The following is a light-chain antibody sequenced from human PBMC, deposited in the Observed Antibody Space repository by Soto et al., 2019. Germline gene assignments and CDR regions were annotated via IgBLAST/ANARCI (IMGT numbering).Light chain of an antibody. CDR1: SSDVGGYNY. Sequence: QSVLTQPASVSGSPGQSITISCTGTSSDVGGYNYASWYQQHPGKAPKLMIYEVSNRPSGVSNRFSGSKSGNTASLTISGLQAEDEADYYCSSYTSSSPYVFGTGTKVT. J-gene: IGLJ1*01. CDR2: EVS. V-gene: IGLV2-14*01. CDR3: SSYTSSSPYV.